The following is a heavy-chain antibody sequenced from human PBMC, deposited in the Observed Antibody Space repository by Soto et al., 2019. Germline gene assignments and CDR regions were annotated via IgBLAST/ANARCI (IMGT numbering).Heavy chain of an antibody. D-gene: IGHD4-17*01. CDR2: VYRSGST. CDR3: TRNGVYSLGS. Sequence: QVQLQESGSGLVKPSGTLSLTCAVSGGSISSDNWWNWVREPPGQGLEWIGEVYRSGSTNYDPSLKSRVTISIDMSKNQCSLTLTSVTAADTAMYYCTRNGVYSLGSWGQGTLVTVSS. V-gene: IGHV4-4*02. CDR1: GGSISSDNW. J-gene: IGHJ5*02.